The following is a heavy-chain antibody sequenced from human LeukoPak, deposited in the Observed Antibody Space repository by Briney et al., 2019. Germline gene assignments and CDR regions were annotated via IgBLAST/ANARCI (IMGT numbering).Heavy chain of an antibody. D-gene: IGHD3-10*01. CDR3: ASGPRGRGYFQH. CDR1: GFTVSSTH. J-gene: IGHJ1*01. V-gene: IGHV3-53*01. Sequence: GGSLRLSCVASGFTVSSTHMSWVRQAPGKGLEWVSVIYSGGSTYYADSVKGRFTISRDTFKNTLYLQMNSLRVEDTAMYYCASGPRGRGYFQHWGQGTLVTISP. CDR2: IYSGGST.